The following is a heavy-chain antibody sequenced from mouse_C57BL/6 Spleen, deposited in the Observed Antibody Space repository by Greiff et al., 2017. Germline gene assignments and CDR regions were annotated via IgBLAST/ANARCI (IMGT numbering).Heavy chain of an antibody. Sequence: QVQLQQSGAELVKPGASVTVSCKASGYTFTSYWMHWVKQRPGQGLEWIGRIHPSASDTNYNQKFQGKATLTVDKSSSTAYMQLISLTSEDSAVYYCAIWGVYGRSYVPFDYWGQGTTLTVAS. V-gene: IGHV1-74*01. CDR2: IHPSASDT. J-gene: IGHJ2*01. CDR3: AIWGVYGRSYVPFDY. D-gene: IGHD1-1*01. CDR1: GYTFTSYW.